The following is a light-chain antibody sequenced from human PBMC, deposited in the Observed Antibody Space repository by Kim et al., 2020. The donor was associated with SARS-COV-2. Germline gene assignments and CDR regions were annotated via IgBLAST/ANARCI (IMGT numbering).Light chain of an antibody. CDR2: AAT. CDR1: QSISYS. Sequence: EIAMTQSPATLSVSPGDRVTLSCRASQSISYSLAWYQQKPGEAPRLLIYAATTRPPGIPVRFSGSGVGTEFTLTISSLQSEDFALYYCQQYSNWPRTFGQGTKVYIK. CDR3: QQYSNWPRT. J-gene: IGKJ1*01. V-gene: IGKV3-15*01.